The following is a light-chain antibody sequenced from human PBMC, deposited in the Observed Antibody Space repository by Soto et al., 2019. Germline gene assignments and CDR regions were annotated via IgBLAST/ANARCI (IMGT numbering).Light chain of an antibody. V-gene: IGLV2-11*01. CDR3: CSSADTYVE. CDR1: SNYIGPYNY. Sequence: QSVLTQPRSVSGSPGQSVAISCTGISNYIGPYNYVSWYQQHPGKAPKLIIYDVDKRPSGVPYRFSGSKSGDTASLTISGLHPDDVADYYCCSSADTYVELGGGTKLTVL. J-gene: IGLJ2*01. CDR2: DVD.